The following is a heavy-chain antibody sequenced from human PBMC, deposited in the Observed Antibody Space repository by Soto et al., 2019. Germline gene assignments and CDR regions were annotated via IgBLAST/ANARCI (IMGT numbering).Heavy chain of an antibody. CDR2: MSNSGYTI. Sequence: QVQLVESGGGLVKPGGSLRLSCAASGFTFSDYYMSWIRQAPGKGLEWLSHMSNSGYTIKYADSVKGRFTISRDNAKNSIYLQMNILRAEDTAVYYCARVYLGFYFDSWGQGALVTVSS. CDR1: GFTFSDYY. V-gene: IGHV3-11*01. CDR3: ARVYLGFYFDS. D-gene: IGHD2-2*01. J-gene: IGHJ4*02.